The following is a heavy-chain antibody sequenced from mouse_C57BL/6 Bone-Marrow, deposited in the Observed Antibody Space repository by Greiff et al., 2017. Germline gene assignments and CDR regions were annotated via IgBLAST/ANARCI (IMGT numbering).Heavy chain of an antibody. CDR3: TIYGYDVPYYAMDY. V-gene: IGHV1-5*01. D-gene: IGHD2-2*01. J-gene: IGHJ4*01. CDR2: IYLGNSDT. Sequence: VQLQQSGTVLARPGASVKMSCTTSGYTFTSYWMHWVKQRPGQGLEWIGAIYLGNSDTSYNQQFKGKAKLTAVTTASTAYMELSSLTNEESAVYYGTIYGYDVPYYAMDYWGQGTSVTVSS. CDR1: GYTFTSYW.